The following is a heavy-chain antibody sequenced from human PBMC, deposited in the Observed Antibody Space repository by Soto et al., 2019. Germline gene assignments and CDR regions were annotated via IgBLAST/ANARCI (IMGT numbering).Heavy chain of an antibody. CDR3: ARDPGVAATGYGMDV. D-gene: IGHD2-15*01. Sequence: QVQLVQSGAAVKKPGASVKVSCKTSGYTFTNSGMHWVRQAPGQRPEWMVWINVANGNTKYSQKFQGRVTIIRDTSARTVFMEVNSLRYEDTAVYYCARDPGVAATGYGMDVWGQGTTVTVSS. J-gene: IGHJ6*02. CDR1: GYTFTNSG. V-gene: IGHV1-3*01. CDR2: INVANGNT.